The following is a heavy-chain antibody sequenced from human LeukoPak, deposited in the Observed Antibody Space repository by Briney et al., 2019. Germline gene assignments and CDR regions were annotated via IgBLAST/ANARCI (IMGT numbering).Heavy chain of an antibody. V-gene: IGHV1-2*02. CDR1: GYTFTSYS. CDR3: ARVYSGSSPDAFDI. Sequence: VASVKVSCKTSGYTFTSYSISWVRQAPGQGLEWMGWINPNSGGTNYAQKFQGRVTMTRDTSISTAYMELSRLRSDDTAVYYCARVYSGSSPDAFDIWGQGTMVTVSS. J-gene: IGHJ3*02. CDR2: INPNSGGT. D-gene: IGHD1-26*01.